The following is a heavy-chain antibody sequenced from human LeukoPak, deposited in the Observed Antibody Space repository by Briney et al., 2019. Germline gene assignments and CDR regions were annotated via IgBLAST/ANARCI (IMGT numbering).Heavy chain of an antibody. V-gene: IGHV4-4*07. D-gene: IGHD2-2*01. CDR2: IYTRGNT. J-gene: IGHJ6*03. CDR3: ARVGVQIVVVPAATTQTTYYYYMDV. Sequence: TSETLSLTCTVSGAPVNFYYLSWIRHSAEKGLEWIGRIYTRGNTNYNPSLKSRVTLSVDTSRNQFSLMLSSVTAADTAMYYCARVGVQIVVVPAATTQTTYYYYMDVWDKGTTVTVSS. CDR1: GAPVNFYY.